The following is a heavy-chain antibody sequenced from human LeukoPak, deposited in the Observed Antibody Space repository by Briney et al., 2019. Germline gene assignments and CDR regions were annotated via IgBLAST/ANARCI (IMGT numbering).Heavy chain of an antibody. CDR2: ISGSGGST. D-gene: IGHD6-19*01. CDR3: AKCMEVRAVADYNWFDP. Sequence: AGGSLRLSCAASGFTFSSYAMSWVRQAPGKGLEWVSAISGSGGSTYYADSVKGRLTISRDNSKNTLYLQMNSLRAEDTAVYYCAKCMEVRAVADYNWFDPWGQGTLVTVSS. CDR1: GFTFSSYA. V-gene: IGHV3-23*01. J-gene: IGHJ5*02.